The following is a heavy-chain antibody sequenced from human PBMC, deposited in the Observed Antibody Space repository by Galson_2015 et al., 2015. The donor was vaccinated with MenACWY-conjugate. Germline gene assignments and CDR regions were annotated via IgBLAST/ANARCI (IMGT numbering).Heavy chain of an antibody. J-gene: IGHJ1*01. CDR3: ARDHGAGTGTYPFY. D-gene: IGHD1-26*01. CDR1: GGTLSTYG. CDR2: IIPQFGTT. V-gene: IGHV1-69*13. Sequence: SVKVSCKASGGTLSTYGVSWVRQAPGQGLEWMGGIIPQFGTTHYAQKFQGRVTIIADESTSTVYMDLSSLKSEDTAVYYCARDHGAGTGTYPFYWGLGTQVVVSS.